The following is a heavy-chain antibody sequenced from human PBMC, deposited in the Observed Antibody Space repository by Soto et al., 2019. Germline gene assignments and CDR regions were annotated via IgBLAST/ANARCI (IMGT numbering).Heavy chain of an antibody. CDR2: IYYSGST. D-gene: IGHD1-26*01. CDR1: GGSISSGGYY. Sequence: KTSETLSLTCTVSGGSISSGGYYWSWIRQHPGKGLEWIGYIYYSGSTYYNPSLKSRVTISVDTSKNQFSLKLSSVTAADTAVYYCARDRTVPAYPTRYGMDVWGQGTTVTVSS. CDR3: ARDRTVPAYPTRYGMDV. V-gene: IGHV4-31*03. J-gene: IGHJ6*02.